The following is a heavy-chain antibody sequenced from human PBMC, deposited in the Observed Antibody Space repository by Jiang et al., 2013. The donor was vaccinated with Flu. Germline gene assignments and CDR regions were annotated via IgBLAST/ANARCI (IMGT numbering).Heavy chain of an antibody. CDR3: ARAWSGGNYHFDY. CDR2: TYYRSQWYN. D-gene: IGHD2-15*01. V-gene: IGHV6-1*01. J-gene: IGHJ4*02. Sequence: RQSPSRGLEWLGRTYYRSQWYNDYAPSVASRITVNPDTARNQVSLQLNSVTPEDTALYYCARAWSGGNYHFDYWGQGTLVTV.